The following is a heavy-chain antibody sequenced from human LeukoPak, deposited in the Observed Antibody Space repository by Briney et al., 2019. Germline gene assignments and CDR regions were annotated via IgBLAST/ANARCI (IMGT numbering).Heavy chain of an antibody. Sequence: ASVKVSCKASGYTFTGYYMHWVRQAPGQGLEWMGWINPNSGGTNYAQKFQGRVTMTRDTSISTAYMELGRLRSDDTAVYYCARDPITMVRGVIFRWFDPWGQGTLVTVSS. D-gene: IGHD3-10*01. CDR1: GYTFTGYY. CDR2: INPNSGGT. CDR3: ARDPITMVRGVIFRWFDP. J-gene: IGHJ5*02. V-gene: IGHV1-2*02.